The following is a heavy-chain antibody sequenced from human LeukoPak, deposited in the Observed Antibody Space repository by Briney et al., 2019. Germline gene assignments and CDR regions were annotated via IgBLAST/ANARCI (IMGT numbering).Heavy chain of an antibody. D-gene: IGHD5-24*01. V-gene: IGHV4-59*01. J-gene: IGHJ6*03. CDR3: ARGPRRDGYNYFSDYYMDD. Sequence: PSETLSLTCNVSGGSISLYYWSWIRQTPGKGLEWIGSIDYSGNTNYNPSLKSRVTISVDTSKNHFSLNLNSVTAADTAVYYCARGPRRDGYNYFSDYYMDDWGKGTTVTVSS. CDR1: GGSISLYY. CDR2: IDYSGNT.